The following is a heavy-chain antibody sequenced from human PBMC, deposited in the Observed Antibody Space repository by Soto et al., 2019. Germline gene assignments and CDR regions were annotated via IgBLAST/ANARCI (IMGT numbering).Heavy chain of an antibody. J-gene: IGHJ4*02. CDR2: IYYSGST. V-gene: IGHV4-31*03. CDR1: GGSISSGGYY. Sequence: SETLSLTCTVSGGSISSGGYYWSWIRQHPGKGLEWIGYIYYSGSTYYNPSLKSRVTISVDTSKNQFSLKLSSVTAADTAVYYCARSAHSGSYYGQSGGIDYWGQGTLVTVSS. CDR3: ARSAHSGSYYGQSGGIDY. D-gene: IGHD1-26*01.